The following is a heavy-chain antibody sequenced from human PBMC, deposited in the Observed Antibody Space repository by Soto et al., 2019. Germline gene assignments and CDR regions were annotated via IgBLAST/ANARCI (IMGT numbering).Heavy chain of an antibody. J-gene: IGHJ6*02. D-gene: IGHD2-2*01. CDR2: FIPIFGTA. Sequence: SVKVSCKASGGTFSSYAISWVRQAPGQGLEWMGGFIPIFGTANYAQKFQGRVTITADESTSTAYMELSSLRSEDTAVYYCARDLVPRYCSSTSCYYYYYGMDVWGQGTTVTVSS. CDR3: ARDLVPRYCSSTSCYYYYYGMDV. CDR1: GGTFSSYA. V-gene: IGHV1-69*13.